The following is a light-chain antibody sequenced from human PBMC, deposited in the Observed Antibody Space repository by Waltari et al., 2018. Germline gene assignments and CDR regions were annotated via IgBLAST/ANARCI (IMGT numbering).Light chain of an antibody. J-gene: IGLJ3*02. V-gene: IGLV4-69*01. CDR3: QTGGHGTWV. Sequence: QLVLTQSPSASASLGASVKLTCTLNSGHSTNIIAWHQQQSEKGPRYLMKVNSDGSHSKGDGIPDRFSGSSSSSGAERYLTISSVQSEDEADYYCQTGGHGTWVFGGGTKLTVL. CDR1: SGHSTNI. CDR2: VNSDGSH.